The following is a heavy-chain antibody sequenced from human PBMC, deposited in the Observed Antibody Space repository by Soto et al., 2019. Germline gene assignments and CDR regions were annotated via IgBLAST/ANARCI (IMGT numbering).Heavy chain of an antibody. CDR3: ARARFSQWSQDYYGLDV. V-gene: IGHV4-34*01. CDR2: INHSGSP. D-gene: IGHD3-3*01. J-gene: IGHJ6*02. CDR1: GSLPVGPLSTYF. Sequence: PSETLSLTCGLSGSLPVGPLSTYFWTWIRQPPGKGLEWIGEINHSGSPNYSPSLRGRVTISLDTSKKQFSLNLSSVTAADTAVYFCARARFSQWSQDYYGLDVWGQGTTVTVSS.